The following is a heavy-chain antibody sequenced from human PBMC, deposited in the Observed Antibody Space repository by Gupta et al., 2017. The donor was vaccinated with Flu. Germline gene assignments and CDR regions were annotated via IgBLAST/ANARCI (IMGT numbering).Heavy chain of an antibody. Sequence: ISCKVSGHTFTDYYIHWVQQAPGKGLEWMGLINPEDGETIYAGKFQGRVTITADTSAYTSYMDLSSLRSEDTAVYYCATGFGDMADVMDVWGQGTSVIVSS. CDR3: ATGFGDMADVMDV. CDR2: INPEDGET. CDR1: GHTFTDYY. D-gene: IGHD2-21*02. V-gene: IGHV1-69-2*01. J-gene: IGHJ6*02.